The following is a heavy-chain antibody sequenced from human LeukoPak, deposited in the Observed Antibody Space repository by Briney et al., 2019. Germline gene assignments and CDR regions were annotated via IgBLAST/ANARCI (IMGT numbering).Heavy chain of an antibody. CDR3: ARDIVVVPAAIGLDAFDI. Sequence: SETLSLTCTVSGGSISSYYWSWIRQPAGKGLEWIGRIYTSGSTNYNPSLKSRVTMSVDTSKNQFSLKLSSVTAADTAVYYCARDIVVVPAAIGLDAFDIWGQGTMVTVSP. CDR1: GGSISSYY. J-gene: IGHJ3*02. CDR2: IYTSGST. V-gene: IGHV4-4*07. D-gene: IGHD2-2*02.